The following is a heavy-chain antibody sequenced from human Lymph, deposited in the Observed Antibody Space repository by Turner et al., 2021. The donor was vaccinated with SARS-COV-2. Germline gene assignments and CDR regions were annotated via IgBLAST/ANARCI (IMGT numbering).Heavy chain of an antibody. J-gene: IGHJ4*02. CDR1: GGSISSGDYY. CDR2: IYYSGST. Sequence: QVQLQESGPGLVKPSQTLSPTATVSGGSISSGDYYWSGIRQPPGKGLEWIGYIYYSGSTYYNQSRKSIVTISVDTSKNQFSLKLSSVAAADTAVYYCARVVVLRRAYFDYWGQGTLVTVSS. D-gene: IGHD2-8*01. V-gene: IGHV4-30-4*01. CDR3: ARVVVLRRAYFDY.